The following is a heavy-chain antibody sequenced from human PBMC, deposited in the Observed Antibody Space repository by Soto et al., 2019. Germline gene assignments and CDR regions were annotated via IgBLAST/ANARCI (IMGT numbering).Heavy chain of an antibody. CDR1: GGTFSSYA. J-gene: IGHJ5*02. Sequence: ASVKVSCQASGGTFSSYAISWVRQAPGQGLEWMGGIIPIFGTANYAQKFQGRVTITADESTSTAYMELSSLRSEDTAVYYCAREVAVAGGNWFDPWGQGTLVTVSS. CDR3: AREVAVAGGNWFDP. CDR2: IIPIFGTA. V-gene: IGHV1-69*13. D-gene: IGHD6-19*01.